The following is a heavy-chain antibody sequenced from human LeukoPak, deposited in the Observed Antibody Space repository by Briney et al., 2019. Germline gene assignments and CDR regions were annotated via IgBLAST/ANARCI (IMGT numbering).Heavy chain of an antibody. V-gene: IGHV3-23*01. CDR2: ISGSGGST. D-gene: IGHD6-19*01. CDR1: GFTFSSYG. J-gene: IGHJ4*02. Sequence: GGTLRLSCAASGFTFSSYGMSWVRQAPGMGLEWVSAISGSGGSTYYADSVRGRFTISRDNSKNTVYLQMNSLRAEDTAVYFCAKEALPGIAVAGRVYWGQGTLVTVSS. CDR3: AKEALPGIAVAGRVY.